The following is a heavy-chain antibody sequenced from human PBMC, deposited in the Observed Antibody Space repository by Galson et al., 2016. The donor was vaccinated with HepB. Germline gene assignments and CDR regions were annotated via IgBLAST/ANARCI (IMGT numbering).Heavy chain of an antibody. CDR1: GLSFNGYA. Sequence: SLRLSCAASGLSFNGYAMHWVRQAPGKGLEWLSFINSARSIIFYADSVKGRFIISRDNAKNSLYLQMTSLTVADTAVYYCAREVHSSTPFNDWGQGTLVSVSS. CDR2: INSARSII. V-gene: IGHV3-48*01. CDR3: AREVHSSTPFND. J-gene: IGHJ4*02. D-gene: IGHD6-6*01.